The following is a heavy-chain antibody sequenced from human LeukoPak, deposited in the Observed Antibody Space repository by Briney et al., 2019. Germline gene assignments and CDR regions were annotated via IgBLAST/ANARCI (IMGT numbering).Heavy chain of an antibody. CDR1: GGSISSSSYY. D-gene: IGHD3-10*02. Sequence: PSETLSLTCTVSGGSISSSSYYWGWIRQPPGKGLEWIGSIYYSGSTNNNPSLKSRVTISVDTSKNQFSLKLSSVTAADTAVYYCARRRTMFGYFAGEFDYRGQGTLVTVSS. CDR2: IYYSGST. V-gene: IGHV4-39*01. CDR3: ARRRTMFGYFAGEFDY. J-gene: IGHJ4*02.